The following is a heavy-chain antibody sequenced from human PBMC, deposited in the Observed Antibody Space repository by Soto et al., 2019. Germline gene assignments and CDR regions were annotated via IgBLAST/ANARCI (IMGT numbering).Heavy chain of an antibody. D-gene: IGHD6-19*01. CDR3: AKGTRYSSGWLRGWYFDL. V-gene: IGHV3-30*18. Sequence: QVQLVESGGGVVQPGRSLRLSCAASGFTFSSYGMHWVRQAPGKGLEWVAVISYDGSNKYYADSVKGRFTISRDNSKNTLYLQMNSLRAEDTAVYYCAKGTRYSSGWLRGWYFDLWGRGTLVTVSS. CDR1: GFTFSSYG. CDR2: ISYDGSNK. J-gene: IGHJ2*01.